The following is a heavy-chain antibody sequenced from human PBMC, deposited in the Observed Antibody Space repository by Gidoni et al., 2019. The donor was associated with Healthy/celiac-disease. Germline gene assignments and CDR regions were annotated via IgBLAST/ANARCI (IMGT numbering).Heavy chain of an antibody. Sequence: EVQLVESGGGLVQPGRSLRLSCVASGSTFDDYAMHWVRQAPGKGLEWVSGISWNSGSIDYADSVKGRFTISRDNAKNSLYLQMNSLRAEDTALYYCAKDKRIAARPSAFDIWGQGTMVTVSS. D-gene: IGHD6-6*01. CDR3: AKDKRIAARPSAFDI. CDR1: GSTFDDYA. CDR2: ISWNSGSI. V-gene: IGHV3-9*01. J-gene: IGHJ3*02.